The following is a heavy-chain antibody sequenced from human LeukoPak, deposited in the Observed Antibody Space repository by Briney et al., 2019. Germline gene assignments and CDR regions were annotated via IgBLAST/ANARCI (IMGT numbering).Heavy chain of an antibody. D-gene: IGHD2-15*01. CDR3: ARASQGYCSGGSCYSDYYYGMDV. CDR1: GVSISSGSYY. CDR2: IYYSGSP. V-gene: IGHV4-31*03. J-gene: IGHJ6*02. Sequence: SETLSLTCTVSGVSISSGSYYWSWIRQHPGKGLEWIGYIYYSGSPYYNPSLKSRVTISVDTSKNQFSLNLSSVTAADTAVYYCARASQGYCSGGSCYSDYYYGMDVWGQGTPVTVSS.